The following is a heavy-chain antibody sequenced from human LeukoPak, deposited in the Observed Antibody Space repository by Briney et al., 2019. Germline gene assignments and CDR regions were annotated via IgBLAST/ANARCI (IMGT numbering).Heavy chain of an antibody. CDR2: ISSGGGST. CDR3: AELGITMIGGV. CDR1: GFTFSTYE. D-gene: IGHD3-10*02. V-gene: IGHV3-48*03. Sequence: PGGSLRLSCAASGFTFSTYEMNWVRQAPGKGLEWVSLISSGGGSTYYADSVKGRFTISRDNAKNSLYLQMNSLRAEDTAVYYCAELGITMIGGVWGKGTTVTISS. J-gene: IGHJ6*04.